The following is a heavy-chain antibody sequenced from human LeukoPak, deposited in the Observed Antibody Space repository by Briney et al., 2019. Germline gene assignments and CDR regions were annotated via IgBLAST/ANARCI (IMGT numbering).Heavy chain of an antibody. J-gene: IGHJ6*03. CDR2: IYSGGST. CDR1: GFTVSSNY. Sequence: GGSPRLSCAASGFTVSSNYMSWVRQAPGKGLEWVSVIYSGGSTYYADSVKGRFTISRDNSKNTLYLQMNSLRAEDTAVYYCARSLWSGFYYYYYMDVWGKGTTVTVSS. CDR3: ARSLWSGFYYYYYMDV. V-gene: IGHV3-53*01. D-gene: IGHD3-3*01.